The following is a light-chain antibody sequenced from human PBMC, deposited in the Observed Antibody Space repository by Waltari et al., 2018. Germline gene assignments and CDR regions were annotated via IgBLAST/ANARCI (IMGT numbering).Light chain of an antibody. CDR1: QNIKIY. Sequence: EIVLTQSPATTSLSTGERAPLPCRASQNIKIYLSWYQQRHGQAPRLLIYDASKRATGVPGRFSGSGFGTDFTLTISGLEPEDSAVYFCQQRWSGGTFGAGTKVEI. J-gene: IGKJ4*01. V-gene: IGKV3-11*01. CDR3: QQRWSGGT. CDR2: DAS.